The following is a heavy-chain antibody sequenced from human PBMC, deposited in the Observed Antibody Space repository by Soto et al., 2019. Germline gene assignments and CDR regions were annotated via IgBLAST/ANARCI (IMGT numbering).Heavy chain of an antibody. D-gene: IGHD3-22*01. CDR2: IGTAGDT. CDR1: ALTFSSYY. Sequence: SVTVTWSASALTFSSYYMHLFLYGPGKGLEWVSAIGTAGDTNYAGSVKGRFTISRENAKNSLYLQMNSLRAGDTAIYFCASAIGPTLFEYPGQGTLGTVS. J-gene: IGHJ4*02. CDR3: ASAIGPTLFEY. V-gene: IGHV3-13*04.